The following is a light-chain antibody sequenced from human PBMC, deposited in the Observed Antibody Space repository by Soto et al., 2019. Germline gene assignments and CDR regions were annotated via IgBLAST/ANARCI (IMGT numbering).Light chain of an antibody. Sequence: DIQMTQSPSSLSASVGDRVTITCRASQSISSYLNWYQQKPGKARKLLIYAASSLQSGVPSRFSGSGSGTDFTLTISSLQPEDFATYYCQQSYSTTWTFGQGTKVDIK. V-gene: IGKV1-39*01. CDR3: QQSYSTTWT. CDR2: AAS. J-gene: IGKJ1*01. CDR1: QSISSY.